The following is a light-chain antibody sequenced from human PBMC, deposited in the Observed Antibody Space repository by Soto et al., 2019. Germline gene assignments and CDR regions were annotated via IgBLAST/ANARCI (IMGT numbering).Light chain of an antibody. CDR2: DVS. J-gene: IGLJ3*02. Sequence: QSALTQPRSVSGSPGQSVTISCTGTSSDVGAYNYVSWYQHHPGKAPKVMIYDVSERPSGVPDRFSGSKSDNKASLTISGLQAEDEADYYCCSYAGSYFWVFGGGIKVTVL. CDR1: SSDVGAYNY. CDR3: CSYAGSYFWV. V-gene: IGLV2-11*01.